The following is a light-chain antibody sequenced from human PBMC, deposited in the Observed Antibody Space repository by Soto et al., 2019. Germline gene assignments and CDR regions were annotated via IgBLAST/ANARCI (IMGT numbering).Light chain of an antibody. Sequence: QSALTQPASVSGSPGQSITISCTGTSSDVGGYNYVSWYQQHPGKAPKLLIYEVLYRPSGVSRRFSGSQSGNTASLTISGLQAEDEADYYCTSYTTSDTLVFGTGTKVTVL. CDR1: SSDVGGYNY. CDR3: TSYTTSDTLV. V-gene: IGLV2-14*01. CDR2: EVL. J-gene: IGLJ1*01.